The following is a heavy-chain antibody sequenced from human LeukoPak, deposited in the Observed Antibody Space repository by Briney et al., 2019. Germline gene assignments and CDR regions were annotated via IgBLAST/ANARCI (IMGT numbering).Heavy chain of an antibody. CDR3: ASLNYDSSGYPGGAFDI. Sequence: GGSLRLSCAASGFTFSSYSMNWVRQAPGKGLEWVSSISSSSSYIYYADSVKGRFTISRDNAKNSLYLHMNSLRAEDTAVYYCASLNYDSSGYPGGAFDIWGQGTMVTVSS. CDR2: ISSSSSYI. CDR1: GFTFSSYS. V-gene: IGHV3-21*01. J-gene: IGHJ3*02. D-gene: IGHD3-22*01.